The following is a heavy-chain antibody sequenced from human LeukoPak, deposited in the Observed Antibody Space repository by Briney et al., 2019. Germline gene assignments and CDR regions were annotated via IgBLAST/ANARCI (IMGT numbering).Heavy chain of an antibody. Sequence: PSETLSLTCTVSGGSISSSSYYWGWIRQPTGKGLEWIGSIYYSGSTYYNPSLKSRVTISVDTSKNQFSLKLSSVTAADTAVYYCARQLDYDFWSGYPSDFDYWGQGTLVTVSS. V-gene: IGHV4-39*01. D-gene: IGHD3-3*01. CDR1: GGSISSSSYY. CDR3: ARQLDYDFWSGYPSDFDY. J-gene: IGHJ4*02. CDR2: IYYSGST.